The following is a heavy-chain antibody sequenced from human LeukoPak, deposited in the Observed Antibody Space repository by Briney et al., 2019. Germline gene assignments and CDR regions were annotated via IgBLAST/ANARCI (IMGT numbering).Heavy chain of an antibody. V-gene: IGHV1-46*01. CDR2: INPSGGST. D-gene: IGHD2-2*01. J-gene: IGHJ5*02. CDR1: GYTFTSYY. CDR3: ARVNCSSTSCSGGWFDP. Sequence: ASVKVSCKASGYTFTSYYMHWVRQAPGQGLEWMGIINPSGGSTSYAQKFQGRVTMTRDTSTRTVYMELSSLRSEDTAVYYCARVNCSSTSCSGGWFDPWGQGTLVTVSS.